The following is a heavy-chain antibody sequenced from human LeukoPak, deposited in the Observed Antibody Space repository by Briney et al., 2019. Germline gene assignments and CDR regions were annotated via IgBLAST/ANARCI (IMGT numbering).Heavy chain of an antibody. CDR1: GGTFSSYA. Sequence: SVKVSCKASGGTFSSYAISWVRQAPGQGLEWMGGIIPIFGTANYAQKLQGRVTMTTDTSTSTAYMELRSLRSDDTAVYYCARDLSGDDYYDSSGYYDYWGQGTLVTVSS. J-gene: IGHJ4*02. D-gene: IGHD3-22*01. CDR2: IIPIFGTA. V-gene: IGHV1-69*05. CDR3: ARDLSGDDYYDSSGYYDY.